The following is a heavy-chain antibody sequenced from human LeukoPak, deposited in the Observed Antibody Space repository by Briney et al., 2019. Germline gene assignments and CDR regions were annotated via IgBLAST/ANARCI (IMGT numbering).Heavy chain of an antibody. CDR2: FDPEDGET. V-gene: IGHV1-24*01. CDR3: ATNYASRTALEY. Sequence: ASVKVSFKVSGYTLTELSMHWVRQAPGKGLERMGGFDPEDGETIYAQKFQGRVTMTEDTSTDTAYMELSSLRSEDTAVYYCATNYASRTALEYWGQGTLVTVSS. J-gene: IGHJ4*02. D-gene: IGHD2-2*01. CDR1: GYTLTELS.